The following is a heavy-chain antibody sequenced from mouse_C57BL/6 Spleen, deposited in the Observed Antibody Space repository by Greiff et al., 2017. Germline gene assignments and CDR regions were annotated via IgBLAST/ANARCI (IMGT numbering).Heavy chain of an antibody. CDR1: GFTFSSYA. D-gene: IGHD4-1*01. J-gene: IGHJ4*01. V-gene: IGHV5-9-1*02. Sequence: EVQLVESGEGLVKPGGSLKLSCAASGFTFSSYAMSWVRQTPEQRLEWVAYISSGGDYIYYADTVKGRFTISRDNARNTLYLQMSSLKSEDTAMYYCTREGLELESRCYSMDYWGQGTSVTVSS. CDR2: ISSGGDYI. CDR3: TREGLELESRCYSMDY.